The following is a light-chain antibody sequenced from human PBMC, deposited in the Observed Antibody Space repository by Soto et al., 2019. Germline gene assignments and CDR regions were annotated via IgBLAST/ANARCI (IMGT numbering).Light chain of an antibody. CDR2: GAS. J-gene: IGKJ2*01. V-gene: IGKV3-11*01. CDR1: QSVSTY. CDR3: QQRDNLYT. Sequence: DIVLTQSPATLSLSPGERATLSCRASQSVSTYLAWYQQKPGQAPRLLIYGASNRATGIPARFSGSGSRTDFTLTISSLEPEGFAVYYCQQRDNLYTFGQGTKVDI.